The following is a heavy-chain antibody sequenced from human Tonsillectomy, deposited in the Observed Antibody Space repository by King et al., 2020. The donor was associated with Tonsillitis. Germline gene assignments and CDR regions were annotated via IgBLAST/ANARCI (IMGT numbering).Heavy chain of an antibody. J-gene: IGHJ6*01. CDR1: GFTFSNAW. CDR2: IKSKTDGGTT. D-gene: IGHD2-15*01. CDR3: TTDRFVLALGYYYGMDV. Sequence: VQLVESGGGLVKPGGSLRLSCAASGFTFSNAWMSWVRQAPGKGLEWVGRIKSKTDGGTTDYAAPVKGRFTISRDDSKNTMYLQMNSLKTEDTAVYYCTTDRFVLALGYYYGMDVWGQGTTVTVSS. V-gene: IGHV3-15*01.